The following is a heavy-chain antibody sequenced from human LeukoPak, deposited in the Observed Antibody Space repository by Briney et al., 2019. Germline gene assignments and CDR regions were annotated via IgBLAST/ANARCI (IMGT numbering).Heavy chain of an antibody. V-gene: IGHV3-23*01. J-gene: IGHJ4*02. CDR3: AKPLRYFDWLLHLHDY. CDR2: ISGSGGST. CDR1: GFTFSSYG. D-gene: IGHD3-9*01. Sequence: GGSLRLSCAASGFTFSSYGMSWVRQAPGKGLEWVSAISGSGGSTYYADSVKGRFTISRDNSKNTLYLQMNSLRAEDTAVYYCAKPLRYFDWLLHLHDYWGQGTLVTVSS.